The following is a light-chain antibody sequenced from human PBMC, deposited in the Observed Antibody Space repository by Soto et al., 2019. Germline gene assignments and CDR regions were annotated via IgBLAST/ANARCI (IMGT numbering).Light chain of an antibody. J-gene: IGKJ5*01. CDR2: EVS. Sequence: IQLTQFPSSLSASVGDRVTITCRASQGVNSHLAWHQQKPGKAPKLLISEVSTLQSGVPSRFSGSGSGTDFTLTISSLKPEDFATYYCQHLNAYPITFGQGTRLEIK. CDR1: QGVNSH. CDR3: QHLNAYPIT. V-gene: IGKV1-9*01.